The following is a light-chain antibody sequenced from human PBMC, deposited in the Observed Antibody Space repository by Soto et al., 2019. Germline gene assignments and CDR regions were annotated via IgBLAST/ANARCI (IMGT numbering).Light chain of an antibody. J-gene: IGKJ4*01. CDR1: QSIGTS. Sequence: DIQMTQSPSSLSASVGDRVIITCRASQSIGTSLNWYQQKPGKAPKLLIYLSSNLQSGVPPRFSGSGSETDFTLTISSLQPEDFAIYYCQQSHNTPLTFGGGTKVEIK. CDR3: QQSHNTPLT. CDR2: LSS. V-gene: IGKV1-39*01.